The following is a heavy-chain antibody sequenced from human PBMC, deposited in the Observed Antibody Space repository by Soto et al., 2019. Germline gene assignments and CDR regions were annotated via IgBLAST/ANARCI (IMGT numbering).Heavy chain of an antibody. V-gene: IGHV4-61*01. D-gene: IGHD4-17*01. CDR1: GGSVSSGSYY. CDR2: IYYSGST. J-gene: IGHJ4*02. Sequence: PSETLSLTCTVSGGSVSSGSYYWSWIRQPPGKGLEWIGYIYYSGSTNYNPSLKSRVTISVDTSRNQFSLKLSSVTAADTAVYYFSRGSHGDYYTLDYCGQGTMVTVSS. CDR3: SRGSHGDYYTLDY.